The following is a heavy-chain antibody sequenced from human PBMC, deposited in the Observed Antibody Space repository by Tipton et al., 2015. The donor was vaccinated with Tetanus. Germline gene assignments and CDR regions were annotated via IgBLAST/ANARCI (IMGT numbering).Heavy chain of an antibody. J-gene: IGHJ2*01. CDR3: AKDLRGPEAGTWYFDL. CDR1: GFTFSDYY. Sequence: SLRLSCAASGFTFSDYYMSWIRQAPGKGLEWVSYISSSATITNYADSVKGRFTISRDNSKDTLYLQLNSLRAEDTAIYYCAKDLRGPEAGTWYFDLWGRGTLVTVSS. V-gene: IGHV3-11*05. D-gene: IGHD6-19*01. CDR2: ISSSATIT.